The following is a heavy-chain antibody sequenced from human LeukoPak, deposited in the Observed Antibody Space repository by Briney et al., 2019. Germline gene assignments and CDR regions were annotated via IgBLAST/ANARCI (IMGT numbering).Heavy chain of an antibody. CDR2: ISGSGGST. Sequence: GGSLRLSCAASGFTFSSYAMSWVRQAPGKGLEWVSAISGSGGSTYYADSVKGWFTISRDNSKNTLYLQMNSLRAEDTAVYYCATSFWSSYYFDYWGQGTLVTVSS. D-gene: IGHD2-8*02. CDR3: ATSFWSSYYFDY. J-gene: IGHJ4*02. V-gene: IGHV3-23*01. CDR1: GFTFSSYA.